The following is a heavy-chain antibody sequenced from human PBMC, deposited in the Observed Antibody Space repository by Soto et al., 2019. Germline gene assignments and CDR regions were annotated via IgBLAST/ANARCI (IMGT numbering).Heavy chain of an antibody. J-gene: IGHJ4*02. D-gene: IGHD3-10*01. Sequence: EVQLVESGGGLVQPGGSLRLSCAASGFTFSGYWLSWVRQAPGKGLEWVANIKQDGSEKYYVDSVKGRFTISRDTAKNSLYLQMNSLTAEDTAVYYCARDAAFSYYGSGSERGYFDYWGQGTLVTVSS. CDR3: ARDAAFSYYGSGSERGYFDY. V-gene: IGHV3-7*05. CDR2: IKQDGSEK. CDR1: GFTFSGYW.